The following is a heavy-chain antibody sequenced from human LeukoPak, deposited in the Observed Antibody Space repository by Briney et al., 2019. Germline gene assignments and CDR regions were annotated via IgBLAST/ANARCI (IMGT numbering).Heavy chain of an antibody. V-gene: IGHV3-21*01. D-gene: IGHD2-2*03. CDR3: ARTSGYCSSTSCQWGDY. Sequence: GGSLRLSCAASGFTFSSYSMNWVRQAPGKGLEWVSPISSSSSYIYYADSVQGRFTISRANAKNELYLQMNSLRAEDTAVYYCARTSGYCSSTSCQWGDYWGQGTLVTVSS. J-gene: IGHJ4*02. CDR2: ISSSSSYI. CDR1: GFTFSSYS.